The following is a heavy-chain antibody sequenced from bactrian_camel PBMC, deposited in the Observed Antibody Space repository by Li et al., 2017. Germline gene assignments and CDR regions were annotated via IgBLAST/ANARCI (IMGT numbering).Heavy chain of an antibody. V-gene: IGHV3S55*01. CDR1: GTTYVSYC. Sequence: QVQLVESGGGSVQAGGSLTLSCAASGTTYVSYCMGWFRQAPGQEREGVAAICYDGSTSYTNSVKGRFTISKDNDKHTLYLQITNLKPEDSAMYYCAADCLRLRSLCMGSPPQRADFGFWGQGTQVTVS. D-gene: IGHD5*01. J-gene: IGHJ6*01. CDR2: ICYDGST. CDR3: AADCLRLRSLCMGSPPQRADFGF.